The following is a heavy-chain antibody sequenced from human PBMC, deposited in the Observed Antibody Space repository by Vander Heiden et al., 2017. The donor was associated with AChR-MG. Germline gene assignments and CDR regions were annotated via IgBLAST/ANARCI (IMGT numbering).Heavy chain of an antibody. CDR1: GYTFPSYG. CDR3: ARDYGPGGYLHRGDFDY. Sequence: QVQLVQSGAEVKKPGASVKVSCKASGYTFPSYGISWVRQAPGQGLEWMGWISAYNGNTNYAQKLQGRVTMTTDTSTSTAYMELRSLRSDDTAVYYCARDYGPGGYLHRGDFDYWGQGTLVTVSS. J-gene: IGHJ4*02. V-gene: IGHV1-18*01. CDR2: ISAYNGNT. D-gene: IGHD4-17*01.